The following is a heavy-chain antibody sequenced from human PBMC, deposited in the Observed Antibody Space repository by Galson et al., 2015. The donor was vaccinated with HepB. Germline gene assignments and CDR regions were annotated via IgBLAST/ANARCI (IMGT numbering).Heavy chain of an antibody. D-gene: IGHD6-19*01. CDR3: AIYSSGWSDYYYGMDV. V-gene: IGHV1-69*13. CDR2: IIPIFGTA. Sequence: SVKVSCKASGGTFSSYAISWVRQAPGQGLEWMGGIIPIFGTANYAQKFQGRVTITADESTSTAYMELSSLTSEDTAVYYCAIYSSGWSDYYYGMDVWGQGTTVTVSS. CDR1: GGTFSSYA. J-gene: IGHJ6*02.